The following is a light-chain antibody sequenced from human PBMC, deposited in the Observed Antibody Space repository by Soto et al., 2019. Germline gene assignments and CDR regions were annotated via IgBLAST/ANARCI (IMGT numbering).Light chain of an antibody. CDR2: DAS. Sequence: DIQMTQSPSSLSASVGDRVTITCRASQSISSYLNWYQQKPGKAPKLLIYDASNLETGVPSRFSGSGSGTDFTFTISSLQPEDIATYYCQQYDNLLTFGGGTTGDIK. CDR1: QSISSY. V-gene: IGKV1-33*01. CDR3: QQYDNLLT. J-gene: IGKJ4*01.